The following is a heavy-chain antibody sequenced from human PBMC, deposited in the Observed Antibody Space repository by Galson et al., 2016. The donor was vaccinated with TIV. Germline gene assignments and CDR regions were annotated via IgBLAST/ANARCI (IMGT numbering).Heavy chain of an antibody. Sequence: SLRLSCAASGFTFSSYNMHWVRQAPDKGLEWVAVIAYDGSYKHYAGSVKGRFIVSRDNSKTTLDLQMNSLGAEDTALYYCAKEENSGYYPNDAFDFWGQGTMVTVS. V-gene: IGHV3-30*18. J-gene: IGHJ3*01. CDR3: AKEENSGYYPNDAFDF. D-gene: IGHD3-3*01. CDR2: IAYDGSYK. CDR1: GFTFSSYN.